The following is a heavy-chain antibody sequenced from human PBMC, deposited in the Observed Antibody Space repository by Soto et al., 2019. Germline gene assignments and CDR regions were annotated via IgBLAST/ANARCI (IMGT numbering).Heavy chain of an antibody. V-gene: IGHV4-31*03. Sequence: SETLSLTCTVSGGSISSGGYYWSWIRQHPGKGLEWIGYIYYSGSTYYNPSLKSRVTISVDTSKNQFSLKLSSVTAADTAVYYCASASEMLLIPRTSLYCGQALLVTVSS. CDR1: GGSISSGGYY. J-gene: IGHJ4*02. D-gene: IGHD3-16*01. CDR2: IYYSGST. CDR3: ASASEMLLIPRTSLY.